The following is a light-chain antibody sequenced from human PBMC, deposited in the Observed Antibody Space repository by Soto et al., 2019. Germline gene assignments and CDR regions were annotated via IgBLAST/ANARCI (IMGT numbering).Light chain of an antibody. CDR1: SSDVGSYNL. J-gene: IGLJ1*01. Sequence: QSAQTQPASGSRSPGQSITISCTGTSSDVGSYNLVSWYQQHPGKAPKLMIYEGSKRPSGVSNRFSGSKSGNTASLTISGLQAEDEPDYYCCSYAGSSPYVFGTGTKVTFL. V-gene: IGLV2-23*01. CDR3: CSYAGSSPYV. CDR2: EGS.